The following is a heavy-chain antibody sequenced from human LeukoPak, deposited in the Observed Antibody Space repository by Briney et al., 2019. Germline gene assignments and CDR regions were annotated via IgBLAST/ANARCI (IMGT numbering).Heavy chain of an antibody. CDR3: ARSTQASSTSFDY. Sequence: SETLSPTCTVSGGSISNYYWSWIRQPPGKGLEYIGFIHHSGSTNYNPSLKGRVTMSVDKSKNQCSLRLTSVTAADTAIYFCARSTQASSTSFDYWGQGTLVTVSS. V-gene: IGHV4-59*01. CDR1: GGSISNYY. D-gene: IGHD6-6*01. CDR2: IHHSGST. J-gene: IGHJ4*02.